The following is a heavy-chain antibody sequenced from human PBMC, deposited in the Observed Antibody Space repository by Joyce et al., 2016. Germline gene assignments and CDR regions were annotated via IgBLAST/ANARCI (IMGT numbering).Heavy chain of an antibody. CDR1: GYSFSDSY. CDR2: INPEGGGT. Sequence: QVHLVQSGAEVKKPGASVKVSCKASGYSFSDSYIHWVRQAPGQGLRWMGRINPEGGGTKYAQKFQGRVTVTRDASISTVYMEVNRLRSDDTAVYFCARGPMPPYAFDVWGQGTLVTVSA. J-gene: IGHJ3*01. D-gene: IGHD2-2*01. CDR3: ARGPMPPYAFDV. V-gene: IGHV1-2*06.